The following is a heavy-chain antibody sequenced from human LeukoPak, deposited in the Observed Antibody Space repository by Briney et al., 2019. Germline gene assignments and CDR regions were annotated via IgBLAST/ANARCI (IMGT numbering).Heavy chain of an antibody. CDR3: ASVTTRGYSYVDY. CDR1: GGSISSYY. V-gene: IGHV4-59*01. Sequence: SETLSLTCTVSGGSISSYYWRWIRQPPGKGLEWIGYIYYSGSTNYNPSLKSRVTISVDTCKKQFSLKHSSVSAADTAVYYCASVTTRGYSYVDYWGQGTLVTVSS. J-gene: IGHJ4*02. D-gene: IGHD5-18*01. CDR2: IYYSGST.